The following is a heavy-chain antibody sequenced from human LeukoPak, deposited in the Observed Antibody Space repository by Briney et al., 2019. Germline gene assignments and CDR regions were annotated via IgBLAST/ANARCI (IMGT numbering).Heavy chain of an antibody. V-gene: IGHV3-23*01. J-gene: IGHJ4*02. CDR1: GFTFDNYA. CDR3: ARARPYDSSGYYYRQPYYFDY. Sequence: GGSLRLSCAASGFTFDNYAMSWVRQAPGKGLEWVSAIGGSGDSTYYTDSVKGRFTISRDNAKNSLYLQMNSLRDEDTAVYYCARARPYDSSGYYYRQPYYFDYWGQGTLVTVSS. CDR2: IGGSGDST. D-gene: IGHD3-22*01.